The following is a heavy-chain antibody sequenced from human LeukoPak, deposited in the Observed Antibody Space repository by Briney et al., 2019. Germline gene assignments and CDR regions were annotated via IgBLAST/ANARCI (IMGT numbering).Heavy chain of an antibody. V-gene: IGHV4-34*01. D-gene: IGHD3-22*01. CDR1: GGSFSGYY. CDR3: ASAPSNSSGYLSPAY. J-gene: IGHJ4*02. CDR2: INHSGST. Sequence: SETLSLTCAVYGGSFSGYYWSWIRQPPGKGLEWIGEINHSGSTNYNPSLKSRVTISVDTSKNQFSLKLSSVTAADTAVYYCASAPSNSSGYLSPAYWGQGTLVTVSS.